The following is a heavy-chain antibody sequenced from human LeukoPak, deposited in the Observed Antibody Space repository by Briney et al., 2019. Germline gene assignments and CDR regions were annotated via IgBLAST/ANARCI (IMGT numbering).Heavy chain of an antibody. CDR3: ARAGREMEPDY. CDR2: ISSSSSYI. Sequence: GGSLRLSCAASGFTVSSNYMNWVRQAPGKGLEWVSSISSSSSYIYYADSVKGRFTISRDNAKNSLYLQMNSLRAEDTAVYYCARAGREMEPDYWGQGTLVTVSS. J-gene: IGHJ4*02. CDR1: GFTVSSNY. D-gene: IGHD5-24*01. V-gene: IGHV3-21*01.